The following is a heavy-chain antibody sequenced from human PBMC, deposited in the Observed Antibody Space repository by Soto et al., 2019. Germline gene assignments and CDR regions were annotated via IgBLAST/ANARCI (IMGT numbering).Heavy chain of an antibody. CDR3: ARHPPFEDAVVVPAAHEWDV. V-gene: IGHV5-10-1*01. CDR2: IDPSDSYT. D-gene: IGHD2-2*01. CDR1: GYSFTSYW. Sequence: GESLKISCKGSGYSFTSYWISWVRQMPGKGLEWMGRIDPSDSYTNYSPSFQGHVTISADKSISTAYLQWSSLKASDTAMYYCARHPPFEDAVVVPAAHEWDVWGQGTTVPVSS. J-gene: IGHJ6*02.